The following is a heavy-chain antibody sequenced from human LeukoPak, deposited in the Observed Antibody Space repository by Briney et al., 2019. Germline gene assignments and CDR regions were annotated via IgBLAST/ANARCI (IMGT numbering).Heavy chain of an antibody. V-gene: IGHV1-2*02. CDR3: ARYTMILLRGFDI. J-gene: IGHJ3*02. Sequence: ASVKVSCKASGYTFSNYGITWMRQAPGQGLEWMGWINPNSGGTNYAQKFQGRVAMTRDTSISTAYMELSRLRSDDTAMYYCARYTMILLRGFDIWGQGTMVTVSS. CDR1: GYTFSNYG. D-gene: IGHD3-22*01. CDR2: INPNSGGT.